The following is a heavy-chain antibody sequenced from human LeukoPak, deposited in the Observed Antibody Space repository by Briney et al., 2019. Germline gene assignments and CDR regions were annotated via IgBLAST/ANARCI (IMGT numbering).Heavy chain of an antibody. CDR2: ISYHGDIT. CDR1: GFTFSSYA. CDR3: ARDSMYYYDWGSSGPHYFDY. Sequence: GGSLRLSCAASGFTFSSYAMHWVRQAPGKGLEWVAVISYHGDITYYADSVKGRFTMSRDNSKTTLFLQLNSLRAEDTAVYYCARDSMYYYDWGSSGPHYFDYWGQGTLVTVSS. D-gene: IGHD3-10*01. J-gene: IGHJ4*02. V-gene: IGHV3-30*01.